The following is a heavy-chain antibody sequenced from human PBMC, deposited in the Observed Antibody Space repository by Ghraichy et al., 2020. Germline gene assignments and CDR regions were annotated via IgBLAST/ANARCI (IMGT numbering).Heavy chain of an antibody. D-gene: IGHD2-8*01. J-gene: IGHJ4*02. CDR3: ARDGNGGLMVYANFDY. CDR1: GFTFSSYS. Sequence: LSLTCAASGFTFSSYSMNWVRQAPGKGLEWVSYISSSSSTIYYADSVKGRFTISRDNAKNSLYLQMNSLRDEDTAVYYCARDGNGGLMVYANFDYWGQGTLVTVSS. V-gene: IGHV3-48*02. CDR2: ISSSSSTI.